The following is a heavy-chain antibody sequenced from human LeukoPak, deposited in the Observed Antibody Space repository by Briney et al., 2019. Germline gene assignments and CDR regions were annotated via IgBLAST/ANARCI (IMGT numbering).Heavy chain of an antibody. Sequence: RSQTLSLTCTVSGGSISSGDYYWSWIRQPPGEGLEWIGYIYYSGSTYYNPSLKSRVTISVDTSKNQFSLKLSSVTAADTAVYYCARVVFPFGVVIITPGTFDYWGQGTLVTVSS. J-gene: IGHJ4*02. CDR2: IYYSGST. CDR1: GGSISSGDYY. V-gene: IGHV4-30-4*08. CDR3: ARVVFPFGVVIITPGTFDY. D-gene: IGHD3-3*01.